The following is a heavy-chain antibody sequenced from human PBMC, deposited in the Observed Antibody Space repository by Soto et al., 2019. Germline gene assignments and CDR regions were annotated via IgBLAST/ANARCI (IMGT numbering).Heavy chain of an antibody. Sequence: PSETLSLTCAVYGGFFSGYYWSWIRQPPGKGLEWIGEINHSGSTNYNPSLKSRVTISVDTSKNQFSLKLSSVTAAATAVYYCARYQPLLQVVDYWGQGTLVTVSS. V-gene: IGHV4-34*01. J-gene: IGHJ4*02. CDR1: GGFFSGYY. CDR2: INHSGST. D-gene: IGHD3-22*01. CDR3: ARYQPLLQVVDY.